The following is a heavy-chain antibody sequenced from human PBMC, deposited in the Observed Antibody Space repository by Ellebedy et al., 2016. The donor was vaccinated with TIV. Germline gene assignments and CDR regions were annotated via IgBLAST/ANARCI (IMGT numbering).Heavy chain of an antibody. Sequence: GESLKIPXQGSEYSFTNFWIGWVRQQPGKGLEWVRIIYPGDSDTKYSPSFQGQVTLSSDKSISTAYLQWSGLKASDTAIYYCERLRDALADELDYWGQGTLVAVSS. CDR3: ERLRDALADELDY. V-gene: IGHV5-51*01. J-gene: IGHJ4*02. CDR1: EYSFTNFW. D-gene: IGHD6-19*01. CDR2: IYPGDSDT.